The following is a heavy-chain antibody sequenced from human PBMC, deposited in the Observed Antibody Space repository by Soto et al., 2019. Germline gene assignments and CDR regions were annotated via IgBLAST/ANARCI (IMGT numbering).Heavy chain of an antibody. Sequence: GESPKISCKGSGYNFAGYWIAWVRQMPGKGLELMGIIYPSDSDTRYRPSFQGQVTISADKSISSAYLQWSSLRASDTAMDCVARGGGSTRCFDYWGQGTPVTVSS. J-gene: IGHJ4*02. D-gene: IGHD3-16*01. CDR3: ARGGGSTRCFDY. CDR2: IYPSDSDT. CDR1: GYNFAGYW. V-gene: IGHV5-51*01.